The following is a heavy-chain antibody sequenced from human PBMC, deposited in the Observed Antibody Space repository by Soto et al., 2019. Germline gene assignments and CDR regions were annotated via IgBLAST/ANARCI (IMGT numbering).Heavy chain of an antibody. CDR2: IDPSDSYT. Sequence: GASLKISCKGSGYSFTSYWISWVRQMPGKGLEWRGRIDPSDSYTNYSPSFQGHVTIADAKSSNTAYLQGSSLKASDTAMYYCAKHGKTYDYWSGDHPGWFDPWGQGTLVTVSS. CDR3: AKHGKTYDYWSGDHPGWFDP. V-gene: IGHV5-10-1*01. J-gene: IGHJ5*02. D-gene: IGHD3-3*01. CDR1: GYSFTSYW.